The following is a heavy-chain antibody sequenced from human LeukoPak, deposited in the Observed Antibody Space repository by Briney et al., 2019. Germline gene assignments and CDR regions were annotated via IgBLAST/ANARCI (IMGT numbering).Heavy chain of an antibody. CDR2: ISYNSDTI. J-gene: IGHJ6*03. CDR3: ARDSFAYYYGSGSQYYMDV. CDR1: GFTFDDYA. V-gene: IGHV3-9*01. D-gene: IGHD3-10*01. Sequence: PGRSLRLSCAASGFTFDDYAMHWVRQAPGKGLEWVSGISYNSDTIAYADSVKGRFTISRDNAKNSLYLQMNSLRAEDTAVYYCARDSFAYYYGSGSQYYMDVWGKGTTVTVSS.